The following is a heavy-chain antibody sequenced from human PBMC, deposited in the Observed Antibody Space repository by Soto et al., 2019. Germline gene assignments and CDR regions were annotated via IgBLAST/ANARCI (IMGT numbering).Heavy chain of an antibody. CDR1: GGSISSGGYY. V-gene: IGHV4-31*01. D-gene: IGHD2-15*01. Sequence: QVQLQESGPGLVKPSQTLSLTCTVSGGSISSGGYYWSWIRQHPGKGLEWIGYIYYSGSTYYNPSLKXXVXIXXDTSKNQFSLKLSSVTAADTAVYYCATGRLWYFDLWGRGTLVTVSS. CDR3: ATGRLWYFDL. J-gene: IGHJ2*01. CDR2: IYYSGST.